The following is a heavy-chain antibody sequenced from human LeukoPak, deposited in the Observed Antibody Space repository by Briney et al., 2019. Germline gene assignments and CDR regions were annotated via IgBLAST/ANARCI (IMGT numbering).Heavy chain of an antibody. CDR1: GYTFTGYY. D-gene: IGHD3-10*01. Sequence: ASVKVSCKTSGYTFTGYYMHWVRQAPGQGLEWMGWISAYNGNTNYAQKLQGRVTMTTDTSTSTAYMELRSLRSDDTAVYYCASAYYYGSGSRFYYFDYWGQGTLVTVSS. CDR3: ASAYYYGSGSRFYYFDY. CDR2: ISAYNGNT. V-gene: IGHV1-18*04. J-gene: IGHJ4*02.